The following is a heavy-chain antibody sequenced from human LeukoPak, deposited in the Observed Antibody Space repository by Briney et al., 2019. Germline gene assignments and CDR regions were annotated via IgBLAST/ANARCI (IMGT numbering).Heavy chain of an antibody. CDR2: IYPGDSDT. V-gene: IGHV5-51*01. Sequence: GESLKISCKGSGYSFRNYWIGWVRQMPGKGLEWMGIIYPGDSDTRYSPSFQGQVTISADKSISTAYLQWSSLKASDSAMYFCARTDRTEDPIDYWGRGTLVTVSS. CDR3: ARTDRTEDPIDY. CDR1: GYSFRNYW. D-gene: IGHD7-27*01. J-gene: IGHJ4*02.